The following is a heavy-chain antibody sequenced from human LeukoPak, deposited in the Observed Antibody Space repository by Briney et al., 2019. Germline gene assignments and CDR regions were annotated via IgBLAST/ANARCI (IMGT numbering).Heavy chain of an antibody. Sequence: GGSLRLSCEASGFTFSHYGIHWVRQTPGKGLEWVAAISSDGVEKHYADSVKGHFTISRDNSKSTLYLQMNSLRAGDTALYYCAREGHYDILTGYSPVEYYFYYMDVWGKGTTVTVSS. J-gene: IGHJ6*03. CDR2: ISSDGVEK. V-gene: IGHV3-30*04. D-gene: IGHD3-9*01. CDR3: AREGHYDILTGYSPVEYYFYYMDV. CDR1: GFTFSHYG.